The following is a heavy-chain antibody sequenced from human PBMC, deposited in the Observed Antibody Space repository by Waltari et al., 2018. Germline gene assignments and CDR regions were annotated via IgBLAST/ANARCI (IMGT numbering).Heavy chain of an antibody. J-gene: IGHJ5*02. D-gene: IGHD2-8*01. CDR2: MNPKSGNT. CDR1: GYTFTSYD. Sequence: QVQLVQSGAEVKKPGASVKVSCKASGYTFTSYDINWVRQATGQGLEWMGWMNPKSGNTGYAHKVQGRVTMTRNTSISTAYMELSSLRSEDTAVYYCARGGDCTNGVCYTNWFDPWGQGTLVTVSS. V-gene: IGHV1-8*01. CDR3: ARGGDCTNGVCYTNWFDP.